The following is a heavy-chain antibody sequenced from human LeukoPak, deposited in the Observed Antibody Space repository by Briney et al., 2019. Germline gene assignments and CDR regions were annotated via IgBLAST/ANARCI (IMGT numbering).Heavy chain of an antibody. J-gene: IGHJ4*02. V-gene: IGHV3-11*01. CDR1: GFTFSDYY. D-gene: IGHD4-17*01. Sequence: GGSLRLSCAASGFTFSDYYMSRIRQAPGKGLEWVSYISSSGSTIYYADSVRGRFTISRDNAKNSLYLQMNSLRAEDTAVYYCARRKHDYGDPQGYWGQGTLVTVSS. CDR2: ISSSGSTI. CDR3: ARRKHDYGDPQGY.